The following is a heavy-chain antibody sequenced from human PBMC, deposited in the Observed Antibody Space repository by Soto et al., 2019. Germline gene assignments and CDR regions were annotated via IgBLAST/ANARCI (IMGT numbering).Heavy chain of an antibody. Sequence: EVQLVESGGGLIQPGGSLRLSCAASGFTVSSNQMSWVRQAPGKGLEWVSIIYSGGSTYYADSVKGRLTISSDNSRNTLDLQMNSHRAEDTAGDYCATESRSGSAYWYFDLWGRGTLVTVSS. CDR3: ATESRSGSAYWYFDL. CDR1: GFTVSSNQ. CDR2: IYSGGST. V-gene: IGHV3-53*01. J-gene: IGHJ2*01. D-gene: IGHD1-26*01.